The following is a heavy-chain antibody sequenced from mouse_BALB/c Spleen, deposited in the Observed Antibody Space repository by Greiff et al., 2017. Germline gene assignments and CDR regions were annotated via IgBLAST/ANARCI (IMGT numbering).Heavy chain of an antibody. CDR1: GYTFTSYV. D-gene: IGHD2-14*01. CDR3: ARRYDDLYYAMDY. Sequence: EVKLQQSGPELVKPGASVKMSCKASGYTFTSYVMHWVKQKPGQGLEWIGYINPYNDGTKYNEKFKGKATLTSDKSSSTAYMELSSLTSEDSAVYYCARRYDDLYYAMDYWGQGTSVTVSS. V-gene: IGHV1-14*01. CDR2: INPYNDGT. J-gene: IGHJ4*01.